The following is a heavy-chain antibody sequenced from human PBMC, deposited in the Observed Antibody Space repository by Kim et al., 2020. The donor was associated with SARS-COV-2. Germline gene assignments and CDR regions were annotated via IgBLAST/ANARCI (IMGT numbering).Heavy chain of an antibody. CDR2: MSSSGSII. CDR3: ARDRGVLGFLEWLSD. Sequence: GGSLRLSCAASGFSFSDYYMIRIRQAPGKGLELVSYMSSSGSIIHYADSVKGRFTISRDNRKNSLYLQMNSLRAEDTAVYHCARDRGVLGFLEWLSDWGQGTLVTVSS. CDR1: GFSFSDYY. J-gene: IGHJ4*02. V-gene: IGHV3-11*01. D-gene: IGHD3-3*01.